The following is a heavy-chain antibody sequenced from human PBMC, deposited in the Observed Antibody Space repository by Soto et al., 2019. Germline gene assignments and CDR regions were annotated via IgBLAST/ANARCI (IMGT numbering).Heavy chain of an antibody. V-gene: IGHV3-11*06. CDR2: ISGSGSYT. Sequence: GGSLRLSCAASGFFFSDYYMSWIRQAPGKGLEWVSYISGSGSYTNYADFVKGRFTISRDNAKNSLYLQMNSLRAEDTAVYYCAMAQITAQYYFDYWGQGTLVTVSS. D-gene: IGHD6-6*01. J-gene: IGHJ4*02. CDR3: AMAQITAQYYFDY. CDR1: GFFFSDYY.